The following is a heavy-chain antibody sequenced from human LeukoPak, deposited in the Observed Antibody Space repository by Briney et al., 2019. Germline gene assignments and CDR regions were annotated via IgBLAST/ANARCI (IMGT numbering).Heavy chain of an antibody. D-gene: IGHD3-10*01. CDR2: ISGSGGST. J-gene: IGHJ4*02. CDR1: GFTFSSYA. Sequence: GGSLRLSCAASGFTFSSYAMSWVRQAPGRGLEWVSAISGSGGSTYYADSVKGRFTISRDNAKNSLYLQMNSLRAEDTAIYYCAGYGSGSFWGQGTLVTVSS. CDR3: AGYGSGSF. V-gene: IGHV3-23*01.